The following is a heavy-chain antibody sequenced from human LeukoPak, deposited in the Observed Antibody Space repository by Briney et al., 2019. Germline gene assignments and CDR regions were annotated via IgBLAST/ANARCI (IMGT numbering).Heavy chain of an antibody. CDR1: GGSINNNY. D-gene: IGHD3-10*01. CDR3: ARMYYYARGEAYNY. V-gene: IGHV4-59*01. CDR2: IYYSGST. J-gene: IGHJ4*02. Sequence: SETLSLTCTVSGGSINNNYWTWIRQPPGKGLEYIGYIYYSGSTDYNPSLKSRVQISLDASKNQFTLKLTSVTAADTALYFCARMYYYARGEAYNYWGQGTLVTVSS.